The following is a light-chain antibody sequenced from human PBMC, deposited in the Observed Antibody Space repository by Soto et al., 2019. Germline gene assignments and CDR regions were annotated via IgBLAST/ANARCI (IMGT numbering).Light chain of an antibody. J-gene: IGLJ1*01. CDR1: SSDIGGYNY. CDR2: EVS. Sequence: QSVLTQPASVSGSPGQSITISRTGTSSDIGGYNYVSWYQQHPGKAPKLMIYEVSNRPSGVSNRFSGSKSGNTASLTISGLQAEDEADYYCISYTSRSTNYVFGTGTKLTVL. CDR3: ISYTSRSTNYV. V-gene: IGLV2-14*01.